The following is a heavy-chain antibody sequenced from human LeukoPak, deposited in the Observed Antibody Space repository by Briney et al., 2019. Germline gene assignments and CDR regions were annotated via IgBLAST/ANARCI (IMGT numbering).Heavy chain of an antibody. V-gene: IGHV3-33*01. CDR2: IWYDGTTK. CDR1: GFVFSTYG. J-gene: IGHJ4*02. D-gene: IGHD4-17*01. Sequence: GRSLRLSCAASGFVFSTYGIHWVRQAPGKGLEWVAGIWYDGTTKYYADSVKGRFTISRDNSKNTVSLQMDSLRAEDTAVYSCARAPDYGDYVGYFDFWSQGAQVTVS. CDR3: ARAPDYGDYVGYFDF.